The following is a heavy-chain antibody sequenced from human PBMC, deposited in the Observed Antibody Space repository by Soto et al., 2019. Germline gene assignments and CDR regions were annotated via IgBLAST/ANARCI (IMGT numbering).Heavy chain of an antibody. J-gene: IGHJ4*02. CDR2: INQDGSER. V-gene: IGHV3-7*01. CDR1: GFTFSTYC. D-gene: IGHD3-16*01. CDR3: VCGGNFFVY. Sequence: EVQLVESGGGLVQPGGSLRLPCAASGFTFSTYCMTWVRQPPGKGLEWVASINQDGSERYYVDSVRGRFTISRDNAKNSLYLQMNSLRAEDTAVYYCVCGGNFFVYWGQGTRVTVSP.